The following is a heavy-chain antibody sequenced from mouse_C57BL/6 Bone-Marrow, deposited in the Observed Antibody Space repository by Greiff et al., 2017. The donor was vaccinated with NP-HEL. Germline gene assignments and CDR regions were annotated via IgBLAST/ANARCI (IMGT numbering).Heavy chain of an antibody. V-gene: IGHV1-76*01. CDR1: GYTFTDYY. CDR2: IYPGSGNT. D-gene: IGHD3-1*01. CDR3: AREGLAWFAY. Sequence: QVHVKQSGAELVRPGASVKLSCKASGYTFTDYYINWVKQRPGQGLEWIARIYPGSGNTYYNEKFKGKATLTAEKSSSTAYMQLSSLTSEDSAVYFCAREGLAWFAYWGQGTLVTVSA. J-gene: IGHJ3*01.